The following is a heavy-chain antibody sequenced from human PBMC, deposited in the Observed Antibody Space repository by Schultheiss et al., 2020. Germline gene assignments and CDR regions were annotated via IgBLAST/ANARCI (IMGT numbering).Heavy chain of an antibody. D-gene: IGHD6-19*01. V-gene: IGHV3-23*01. Sequence: WGSLRLSCAASGFTFSSYAMSWVRQAPGKGLEWVSAISGSGGSTYYADSVKGRFTISRDNSKNTLYLQMNSLRAEDTAVYYCAKVWLVGTEAFDYWGQGTLVTVSS. J-gene: IGHJ4*02. CDR1: GFTFSSYA. CDR3: AKVWLVGTEAFDY. CDR2: ISGSGGST.